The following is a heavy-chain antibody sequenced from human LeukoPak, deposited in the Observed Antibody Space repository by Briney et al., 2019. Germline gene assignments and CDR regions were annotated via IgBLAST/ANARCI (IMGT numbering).Heavy chain of an antibody. D-gene: IGHD3-9*01. CDR3: AKRLDYDILTGYYGY. CDR2: ISGSGGST. J-gene: IGHJ4*02. Sequence: GGSLRLSCAASGFTFSSYAMSWVRQAPGEGLEWLSAISGSGGSTYYADSVKGRFTISRDNSKNSLYLQMNSLRAEDTAVYYCAKRLDYDILTGYYGYWGQGTLVTVSS. V-gene: IGHV3-23*01. CDR1: GFTFSSYA.